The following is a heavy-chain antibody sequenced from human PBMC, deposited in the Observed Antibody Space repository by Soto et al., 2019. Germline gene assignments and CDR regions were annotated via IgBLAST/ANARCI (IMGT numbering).Heavy chain of an antibody. D-gene: IGHD3-22*01. CDR1: GGTFSSYA. Sequence: SVKVSCKASGGTFSSYAISWVRQAPGQGLEWMGGIIPIFGTANYAQKFQGRVTITADESTSTAYMELSSLRSEDTAVYYCARANIPHYYDSSGYTFDYWGQGTLVTVSS. V-gene: IGHV1-69*13. J-gene: IGHJ4*02. CDR2: IIPIFGTA. CDR3: ARANIPHYYDSSGYTFDY.